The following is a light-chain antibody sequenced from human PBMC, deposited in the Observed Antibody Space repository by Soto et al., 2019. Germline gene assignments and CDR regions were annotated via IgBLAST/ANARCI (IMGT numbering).Light chain of an antibody. V-gene: IGLV1-44*01. CDR2: SSN. J-gene: IGLJ2*01. Sequence: QSVLTQPPSASGTPGQRGTISCSGNNSNIGRNAVNWYQQLPGTAPKLLIYSSNQRPSGVPDRFSGSESGTSASLAISGLQSEDEADYYCGAWDDSLNGPVFGGGTKVTVL. CDR1: NSNIGRNA. CDR3: GAWDDSLNGPV.